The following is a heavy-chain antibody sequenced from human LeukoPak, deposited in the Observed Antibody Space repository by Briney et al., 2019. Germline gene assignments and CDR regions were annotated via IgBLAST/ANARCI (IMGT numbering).Heavy chain of an antibody. V-gene: IGHV3-48*03. CDR1: GFTFSSYE. Sequence: PGGSLRLSCAASGFTFSSYEMNWVRQAPGKGLEWVSYISSSGSTIYYADSVKGRFTISRDNAKNSLYLQMNSLRAEDTAVYYCARDLGYGDHYYGMDVWGQGTTVTVSS. D-gene: IGHD4-17*01. CDR2: ISSSGSTI. J-gene: IGHJ6*02. CDR3: ARDLGYGDHYYGMDV.